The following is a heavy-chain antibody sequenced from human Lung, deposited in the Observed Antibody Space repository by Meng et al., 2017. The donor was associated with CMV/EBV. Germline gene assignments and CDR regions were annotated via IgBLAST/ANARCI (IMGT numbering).Heavy chain of an antibody. Sequence: ASVKVSCKASGYTFTDHYFHWVRQAPGQGLEWMGWIYPNSGGTHYAQKFQGRLTVTSDTSISTGYMELSSQGSDDTAVYYCARDNDGGQDYWGQGTLVSVSS. V-gene: IGHV1-2*02. J-gene: IGHJ4*02. CDR3: ARDNDGGQDY. CDR2: IYPNSGGT. D-gene: IGHD2-8*01. CDR1: GYTFTDHY.